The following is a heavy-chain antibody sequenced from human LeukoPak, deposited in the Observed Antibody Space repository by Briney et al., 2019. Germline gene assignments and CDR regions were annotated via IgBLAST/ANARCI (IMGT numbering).Heavy chain of an antibody. CDR1: GGTFSSHA. CDR2: IIPIFGTT. J-gene: IGHJ4*02. V-gene: IGHV1-69*05. CDR3: ARGDSGYDYGFDN. Sequence: SVKVSCKASGGTFSSHAISWVRQATGQGLEWVGGIIPIFGTTNYAQKFQGRVTITTDESTSTGYMELRSLRSDDTAVYYCARGDSGYDYGFDNWGQGTLVTVSS. D-gene: IGHD5-12*01.